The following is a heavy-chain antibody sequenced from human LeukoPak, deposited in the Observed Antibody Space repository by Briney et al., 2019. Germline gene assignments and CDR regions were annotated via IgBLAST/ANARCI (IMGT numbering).Heavy chain of an antibody. J-gene: IGHJ4*02. D-gene: IGHD6-19*01. CDR3: ARDSSGWYY. CDR1: GYTFTSYG. CDR2: INPNSGGT. V-gene: IGHV1-2*06. Sequence: ASVKVSCKASGYTFTSYGINWVRQAPGQGLEWMGRINPNSGGTNYAQKFQGRVTMTRDTSISTAYMELSRLRSDDTAVYYCARDSSGWYYWGQGTLVTVSS.